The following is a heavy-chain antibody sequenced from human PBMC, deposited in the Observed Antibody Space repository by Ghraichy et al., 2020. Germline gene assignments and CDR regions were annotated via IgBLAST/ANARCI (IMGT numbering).Heavy chain of an antibody. CDR3: AKLYGIAVAGHFFFDY. D-gene: IGHD6-19*01. J-gene: IGHJ4*02. V-gene: IGHV3-23*01. Sequence: GGSLRLSCAASGFTFSSYAMSWVRQAPGKGLEWVSAISGSGDNTYYADSVKGRLTISRDNSKNTLYLQMNILRAEDTAIYYCAKLYGIAVAGHFFFDYWGQGTLGIVSS. CDR2: ISGSGDNT. CDR1: GFTFSSYA.